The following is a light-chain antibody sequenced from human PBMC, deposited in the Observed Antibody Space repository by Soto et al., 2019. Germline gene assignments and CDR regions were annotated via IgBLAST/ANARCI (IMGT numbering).Light chain of an antibody. V-gene: IGKV1-39*01. J-gene: IGKJ5*01. CDR3: QQSYSTHQIT. Sequence: DGHMTQSPSSLSASVGDRVTITCRAGQSISTYLHWYQQKPVTAPKLLXYAPSNLQSGVPSRFSGSGSGTDFTLTISSLQHEDFANYYCQQSYSTHQITFGQGTRGEIK. CDR2: APS. CDR1: QSISTY.